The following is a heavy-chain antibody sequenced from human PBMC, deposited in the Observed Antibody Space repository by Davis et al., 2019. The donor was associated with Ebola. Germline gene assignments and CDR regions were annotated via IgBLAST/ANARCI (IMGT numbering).Heavy chain of an antibody. J-gene: IGHJ4*02. Sequence: GESLKIFCAASGFTFSSYSMNWVRQAPGKGLEWVSSISSSSSYIYYADSVKGRFTISRDNAKNSLYLQMNSLRAEDTAVYYCASAFYDYIWGSYRYWGQGTLVTVSS. CDR2: ISSSSSYI. D-gene: IGHD3-16*02. CDR1: GFTFSSYS. V-gene: IGHV3-21*01. CDR3: ASAFYDYIWGSYRY.